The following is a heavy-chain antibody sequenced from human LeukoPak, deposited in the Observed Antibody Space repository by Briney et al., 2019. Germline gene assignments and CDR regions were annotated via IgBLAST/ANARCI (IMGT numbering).Heavy chain of an antibody. Sequence: GGSLRLSCAASGFTFSSYAMSWVRQAPGKGLEWVSAISGSGGSTYYADSVKGRFTISRDNSKNTLYLHMNSLRAEDTAVYYCAVGPYYYDSSGYTTLGSYWGQGTLVTVSS. CDR1: GFTFSSYA. D-gene: IGHD3-22*01. V-gene: IGHV3-23*01. CDR2: ISGSGGST. CDR3: AVGPYYYDSSGYTTLGSY. J-gene: IGHJ4*02.